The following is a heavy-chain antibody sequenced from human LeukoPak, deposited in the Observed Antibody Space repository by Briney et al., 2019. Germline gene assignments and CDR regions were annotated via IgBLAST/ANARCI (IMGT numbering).Heavy chain of an antibody. J-gene: IGHJ4*02. Sequence: GGSLRLSCAASGFTFSSYSMNWFRQAPGKGLEWVSSISSSSSYIYYADSVKGRFTISRDNAKNSLYLQMNSLRAEDTAVYYCARDLWYSGYDPPYWGQGTLVTVSS. CDR1: GFTFSSYS. CDR2: ISSSSSYI. V-gene: IGHV3-21*01. D-gene: IGHD5-12*01. CDR3: ARDLWYSGYDPPY.